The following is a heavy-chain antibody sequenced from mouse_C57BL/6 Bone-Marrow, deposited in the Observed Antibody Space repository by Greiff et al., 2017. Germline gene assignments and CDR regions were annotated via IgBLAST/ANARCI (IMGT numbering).Heavy chain of an antibody. CDR3: ARRPYYGSSS. D-gene: IGHD1-1*01. CDR2: IYPRSGNT. Sequence: VQLQQSGAVLARPGASVKMSCKASGYTFTSYGISWVKQRTGQGLEWIGEIYPRSGNTYYNEKIKGKATLTAAKSSSTAYMELRSLTSEDSAVYFYARRPYYGSSSWGQGTTRTVSS. V-gene: IGHV1-81*01. J-gene: IGHJ2*01. CDR1: GYTFTSYG.